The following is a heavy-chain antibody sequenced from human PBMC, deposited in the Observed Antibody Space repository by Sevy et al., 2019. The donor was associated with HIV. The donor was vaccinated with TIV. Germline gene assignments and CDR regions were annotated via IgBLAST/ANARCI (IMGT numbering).Heavy chain of an antibody. CDR2: IKEDDTVK. J-gene: IGHJ4*02. V-gene: IGHV3-7*04. D-gene: IGHD2-2*02. CDR1: GFSLETYW. Sequence: GGSLRLSCAASGFSLETYWMNWVRQAPGKPLEWVANIKEDDTVKYYVDSVKGRFTIFRDNGRNLVYLVMNNLRVEDTALYECVRAIQSEGSFWGQGTLVTVSS. CDR3: VRAIQSEGSF.